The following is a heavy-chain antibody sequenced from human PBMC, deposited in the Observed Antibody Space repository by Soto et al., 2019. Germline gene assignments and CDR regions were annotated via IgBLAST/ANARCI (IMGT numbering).Heavy chain of an antibody. Sequence: SVKVXCKASGGTFSSYAISWVRQAPGQGLEWMGGIIPIFGTANYAQKFQGRVTITADESTSTAYMELSSLRSEDTAVYYCARMAPGIAVAGTLDYWGQGTLVTVSS. V-gene: IGHV1-69*13. CDR2: IIPIFGTA. CDR1: GGTFSSYA. D-gene: IGHD6-19*01. J-gene: IGHJ4*02. CDR3: ARMAPGIAVAGTLDY.